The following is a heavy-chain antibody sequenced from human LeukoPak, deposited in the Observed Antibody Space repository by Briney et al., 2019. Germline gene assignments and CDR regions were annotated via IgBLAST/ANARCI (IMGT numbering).Heavy chain of an antibody. CDR3: ARQASAANYDFWSGTRNDAFDI. Sequence: PSETLSLTCTVSGGSISSHYWSWIRQPPGKGLEWIGYIYYSGSTNYNPSLKSRVTISVDTSKNQFSLKLSSVTAADTAVYYCARQASAANYDFWSGTRNDAFDIWGQGTMVTVSS. V-gene: IGHV4-59*08. D-gene: IGHD3-3*01. CDR2: IYYSGST. CDR1: GGSISSHY. J-gene: IGHJ3*02.